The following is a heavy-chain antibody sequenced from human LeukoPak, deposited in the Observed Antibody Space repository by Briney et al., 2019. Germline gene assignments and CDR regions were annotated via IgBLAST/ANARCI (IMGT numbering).Heavy chain of an antibody. J-gene: IGHJ4*02. CDR1: GGSFSGYY. CDR3: ARHSSESSGYDLEY. Sequence: SETLSLTCAVYGGSFSGYYWSWIRQPPGKGLEWIGYIYYSGSTTYNPSLKSRVTISVDTSKNQFSLKLTSVTAADTAVYYCARHSSESSGYDLEYWGQGTLVTVSS. V-gene: IGHV4-59*08. CDR2: IYYSGST. D-gene: IGHD3-22*01.